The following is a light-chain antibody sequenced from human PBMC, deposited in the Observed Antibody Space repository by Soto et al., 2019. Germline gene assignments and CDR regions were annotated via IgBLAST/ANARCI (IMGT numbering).Light chain of an antibody. CDR3: QQRSNWPS. J-gene: IGKJ4*01. V-gene: IGKV3-11*01. Sequence: IGLTQSPGTLSLSPGERATLSCRASQSVPRSYLAWYQQKPGQAPRLLIYDASNRATGIPARFSGSGSGTDFTLTISSLEPEDFAVYYCQQRSNWPSFGGGTKVDI. CDR1: QSVPRSY. CDR2: DAS.